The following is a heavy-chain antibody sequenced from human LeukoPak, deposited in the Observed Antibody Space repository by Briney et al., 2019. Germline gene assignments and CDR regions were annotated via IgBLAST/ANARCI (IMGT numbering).Heavy chain of an antibody. D-gene: IGHD6-19*01. V-gene: IGHV3-7*01. CDR3: ARDEPGQWLAEGYYFDY. Sequence: PGGSLRLSCAASGFTFSSYWMSWVRQAPGKGLEWVANIKQDGSEKYYVDSVKGRFTISRDNAKNSLYLQMNSLRAEDTAVYYCARDEPGQWLAEGYYFDYWGQGTLVTVSS. CDR1: GFTFSSYW. CDR2: IKQDGSEK. J-gene: IGHJ4*02.